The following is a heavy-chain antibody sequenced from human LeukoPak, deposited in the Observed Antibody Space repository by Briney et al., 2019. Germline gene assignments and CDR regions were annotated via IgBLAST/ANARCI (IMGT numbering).Heavy chain of an antibody. CDR2: IYYSGST. D-gene: IGHD6-19*01. J-gene: IGHJ4*02. V-gene: IGHV4-39*01. CDR1: GGSISSSSYY. CDR3: ARLVAGTPKGNFDY. Sequence: SETLSLTCTVSGGSISSSSYYWGWIRQPPGKGLEWIGSIYYSGSTYYNPSLKSRVTISVDTSKNQFSLKLSSVTAADTAEYYCARLVAGTPKGNFDYWGQGTLVTVSS.